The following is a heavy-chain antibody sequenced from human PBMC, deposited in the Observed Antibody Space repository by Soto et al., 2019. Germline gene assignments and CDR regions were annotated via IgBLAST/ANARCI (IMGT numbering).Heavy chain of an antibody. CDR2: IIPALGTA. CDR1: GGTFSSHT. CDR3: ARPHFGDYWYFDL. V-gene: IGHV1-69*08. J-gene: IGHJ2*01. D-gene: IGHD4-17*01. Sequence: QDQLVQSGAEVKKPGSSVKVSCKASGGTFSSHTFSWVRQAPGQGLEWMGRIIPALGTATYGQKFQGRVTSTAGECATTGIMALNTFRSEDTAVYYCARPHFGDYWYFDLWCRGTLVTVSS.